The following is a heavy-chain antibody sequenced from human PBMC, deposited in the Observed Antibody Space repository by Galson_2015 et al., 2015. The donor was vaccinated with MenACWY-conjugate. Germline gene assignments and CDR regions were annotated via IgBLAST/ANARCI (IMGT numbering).Heavy chain of an antibody. J-gene: IGHJ3*01. Sequence: SLRLSCAASGFTFTNYAMTWVRQAPGKGLEWVSTISGSGASTYYADTVKGRFTISRDKSKSTVYLQMNSLRAEDTAVYYCAKTISSDLATRAFDVWGHRTMV. CDR3: AKTISSDLATRAFDV. D-gene: IGHD3-3*02. CDR1: GFTFTNYA. V-gene: IGHV3-23*01. CDR2: ISGSGAST.